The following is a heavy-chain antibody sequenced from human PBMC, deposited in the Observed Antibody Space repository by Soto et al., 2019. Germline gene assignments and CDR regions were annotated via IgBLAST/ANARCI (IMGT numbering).Heavy chain of an antibody. V-gene: IGHV3-33*01. CDR3: SRAQSMRFLESFDP. CDR2: IWFDGSKE. Sequence: PGGSLRLSCAASGFKFRNYAIHWVRQAPGKGLEWLAVIWFDGSKEYYADSVKGRFTISRDNSKNKVFLHLNSLTAEECGLFYLSRAQSMRFLESFDPWGPGTLVTVSS. CDR1: GFKFRNYA. D-gene: IGHD3-3*01. J-gene: IGHJ5*02.